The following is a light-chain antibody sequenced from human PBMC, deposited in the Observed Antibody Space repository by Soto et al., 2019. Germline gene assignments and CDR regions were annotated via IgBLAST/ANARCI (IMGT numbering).Light chain of an antibody. Sequence: QAVVTQPPSASGTPGQRVTISCSGSSSDIGKYTVNWYQQHPGKAPKLMIYDVNKRPSGVPDRFSASKSGNTASLTISGLQAEDEADYYCCSYAGSYNWVFGGGTQLTVL. CDR3: CSYAGSYNWV. V-gene: IGLV2-11*02. CDR1: SSDIGKYT. CDR2: DVN. J-gene: IGLJ3*02.